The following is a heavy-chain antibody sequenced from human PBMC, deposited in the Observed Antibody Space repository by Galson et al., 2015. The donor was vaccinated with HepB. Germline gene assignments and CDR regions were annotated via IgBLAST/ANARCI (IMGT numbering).Heavy chain of an antibody. Sequence: SLRLSCAASGFTFSSYAMHWVRQAPGKGLEYVSAISSNGGSTYYADSVKGRFTISRDNSKNTLYLQMSSLRAEDTVVYYCVKDPGWELLALSSHFDYWGQGTLVTVSS. J-gene: IGHJ4*02. CDR3: VKDPGWELLALSSHFDY. CDR1: GFTFSSYA. CDR2: ISSNGGST. V-gene: IGHV3-64D*06. D-gene: IGHD1-26*01.